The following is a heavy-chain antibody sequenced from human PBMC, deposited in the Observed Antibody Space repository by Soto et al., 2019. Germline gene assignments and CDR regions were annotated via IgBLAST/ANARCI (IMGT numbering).Heavy chain of an antibody. Sequence: SLRLSCASSGFSFNSYGMHWVRQAPGKGVEWVAVVSYDGSNEHYAVSVKGRFTISRDNSKNTLYLQMNSLRAEDPAVYCCAKYRLLRCFGELSSGFDYWGQGTLVTVSS. CDR1: GFSFNSYG. CDR2: VSYDGSNE. D-gene: IGHD3-10*01. CDR3: AKYRLLRCFGELSSGFDY. V-gene: IGHV3-30*18. J-gene: IGHJ4*02.